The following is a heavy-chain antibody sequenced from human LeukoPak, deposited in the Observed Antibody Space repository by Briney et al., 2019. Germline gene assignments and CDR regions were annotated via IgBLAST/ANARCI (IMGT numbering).Heavy chain of an antibody. D-gene: IGHD3-22*01. CDR2: IYYSGST. CDR1: GGSISSYY. J-gene: IGHJ1*01. Sequence: SETLSLTCTVSGGSISSYYWSWIRQPPGKGLEWIGYIYYSGSTNYNPSLKSRVTISVYTSKNQFSLKLSSVAAADTAVYYCARLKYYYDSSGYRAEYFQHWGQGTLVTVSS. V-gene: IGHV4-59*01. CDR3: ARLKYYYDSSGYRAEYFQH.